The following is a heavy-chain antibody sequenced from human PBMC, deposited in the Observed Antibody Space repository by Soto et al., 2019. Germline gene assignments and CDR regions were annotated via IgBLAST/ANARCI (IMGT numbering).Heavy chain of an antibody. Sequence: EVQLLESGGGLVQPGGSLRLSCAASGFTFSSYAMSWVRQAPGKGLEWVSAISGSGGSTYYAGSVKGRFTISRNTSETTMYVYMNRLRGEATAVYYCANAPLVGATSPGDYWCQGTLVSVSS. D-gene: IGHD1-26*01. CDR3: ANAPLVGATSPGDY. J-gene: IGHJ4*02. V-gene: IGHV3-23*01. CDR2: ISGSGGST. CDR1: GFTFSSYA.